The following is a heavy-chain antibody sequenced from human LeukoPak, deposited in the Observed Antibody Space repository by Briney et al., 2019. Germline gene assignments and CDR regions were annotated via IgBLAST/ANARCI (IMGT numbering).Heavy chain of an antibody. D-gene: IGHD2-2*01. CDR1: GGSITSSEYY. Sequence: SETLSLTCSISGGSITSSEYYWGWIRRPPGKRLEWTASIYFARSTSYNPPLTSRLTIFVATSNYQFSLRLSSVTAADTAVYFCARHIYCYDVSGHIFDVWGQGTVFTVSS. CDR2: IYFARST. CDR3: ARHIYCYDVSGHIFDV. J-gene: IGHJ3*01. V-gene: IGHV4-39*01.